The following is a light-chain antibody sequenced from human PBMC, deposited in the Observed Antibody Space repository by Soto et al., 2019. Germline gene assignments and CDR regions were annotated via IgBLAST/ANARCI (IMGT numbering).Light chain of an antibody. J-gene: IGLJ2*01. CDR1: NIGSKS. V-gene: IGLV3-21*02. CDR2: DDS. CDR3: QVWDSSSDHVV. Sequence: SYELTQPPSVSVAPGQTARITWGGNNIGSKSVLWYQQKPGQAPVLVVYDDSDRPSGIPERFSGSNSGNTATLTISRVEAGDEADYYCQVWDSSSDHVVFGGGTKVTAL.